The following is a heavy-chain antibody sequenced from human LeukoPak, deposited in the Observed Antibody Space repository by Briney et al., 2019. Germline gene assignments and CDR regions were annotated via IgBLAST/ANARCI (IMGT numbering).Heavy chain of an antibody. V-gene: IGHV4-39*01. D-gene: IGHD3-3*01. Sequence: PSETLSLTCTVSGGSISSSSYYWGWIRQPPGKGLEWIGSIYYSGSTYYNPSLKSRVTISVDTSKNQFSLKLSSVTAADTAVYYCAGGYDFWSGYLDYWGQGTRVTVSS. CDR2: IYYSGST. J-gene: IGHJ4*02. CDR1: GGSISSSSYY. CDR3: AGGYDFWSGYLDY.